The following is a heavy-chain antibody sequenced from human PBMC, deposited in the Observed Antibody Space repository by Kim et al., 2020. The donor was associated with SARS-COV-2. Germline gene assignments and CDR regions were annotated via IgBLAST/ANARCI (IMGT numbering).Heavy chain of an antibody. D-gene: IGHD6-19*01. CDR1: GFTVSSNY. CDR2: IYSGGST. Sequence: GGSLRLSCAASGFTVSSNYMSWVRQAPGKGLEWVSVIYSGGSTYYADSVKGRFTISRDNSKNTLYLQMNSLRAEDTAVYYCAREGTVAGLTTPYYYYGMDVWGQGTTVTVSS. V-gene: IGHV3-53*01. J-gene: IGHJ6*02. CDR3: AREGTVAGLTTPYYYYGMDV.